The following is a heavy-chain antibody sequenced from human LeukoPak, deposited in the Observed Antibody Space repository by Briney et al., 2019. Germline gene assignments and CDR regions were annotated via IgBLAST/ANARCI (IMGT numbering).Heavy chain of an antibody. V-gene: IGHV3-74*01. CDR1: GFTFSSDS. J-gene: IGHJ4*02. CDR3: GRALGSPLDY. Sequence: PGGALRLSCAASGFTFSSDSIHWVRQGPGKGLWWVSRINSDGSSTAYADSVKGRFTISRDNAKNTLYLQMNSLRVEDTAVYYCGRALGSPLDYWGQGTLVTVSS. D-gene: IGHD1-26*01. CDR2: INSDGSST.